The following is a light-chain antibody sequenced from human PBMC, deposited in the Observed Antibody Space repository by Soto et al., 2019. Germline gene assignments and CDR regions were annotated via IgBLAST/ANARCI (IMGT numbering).Light chain of an antibody. CDR2: GTS. Sequence: EIVLTQSPGTLSLSPGERATLSCRASQSVGSAYLAWYQQKPGQPPRLLIYGTSSRATSIPDRFSGSGSGTDFTLTISRLEPEDFAVYYCQQYGSSPFTFGPGTKVDIK. CDR3: QQYGSSPFT. J-gene: IGKJ3*01. V-gene: IGKV3-20*01. CDR1: QSVGSAY.